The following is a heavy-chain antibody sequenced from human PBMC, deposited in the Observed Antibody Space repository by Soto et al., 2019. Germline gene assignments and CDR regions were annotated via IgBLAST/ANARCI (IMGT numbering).Heavy chain of an antibody. V-gene: IGHV3-21*01. CDR1: GFTFSSYS. D-gene: IGHD2-2*01. CDR3: ARGYCSSTSCFYYYYGMDV. Sequence: GGSLRLSCAASGFTFSSYSMNWVRQAPGKGLEWVSSISSSSSYIYYADSVKGRFTISRDNAKNSLYLQMNSLRAEDTAVYYCARGYCSSTSCFYYYYGMDVWGPGTTVTVSS. J-gene: IGHJ6*02. CDR2: ISSSSSYI.